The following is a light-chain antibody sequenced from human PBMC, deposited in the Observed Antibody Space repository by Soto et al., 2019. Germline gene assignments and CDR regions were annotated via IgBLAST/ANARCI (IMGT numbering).Light chain of an antibody. J-gene: IGLJ1*01. CDR1: SSDVGGYNY. CDR2: DVS. Sequence: QSALTQPASVSGSPGQSITISCTGTSSDVGGYNYVSWYQQHPGKAPKLMIYDVSNRPSGVSNRFSGSKSGNTASLTISGLQAEDEGDYYCSSYTSSSTLDVFGTGTKLPS. V-gene: IGLV2-14*03. CDR3: SSYTSSSTLDV.